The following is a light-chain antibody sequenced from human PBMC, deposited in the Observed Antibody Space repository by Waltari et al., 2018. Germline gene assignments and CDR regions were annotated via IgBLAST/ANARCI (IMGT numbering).Light chain of an antibody. CDR1: SSDVGGYTY. CDR3: SSYTASRLYV. Sequence: QSALTQPASVSGSPGQSITISCTGTSSDVGGYTYFSWYQQYPGKAPKLVIHDVSSRPSGTSDRFSGSKSGNTASLIISGLQADDEADYYCSSYTASRLYVFGTGTKVTVL. J-gene: IGLJ1*01. CDR2: DVS. V-gene: IGLV2-14*03.